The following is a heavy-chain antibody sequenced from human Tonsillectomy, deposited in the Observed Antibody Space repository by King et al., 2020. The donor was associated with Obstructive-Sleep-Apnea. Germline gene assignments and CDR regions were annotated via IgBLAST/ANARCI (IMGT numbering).Heavy chain of an antibody. CDR1: GFSLTTRGVG. CDR2: IYLDGDR. Sequence: TLKESGPALVKPTQSLTLTCAFSGFSLTTRGVGVGWIRQPPRKALEWLALIYLDGDRRYSPSLESRPTITKDTSENQVVLIVTNMDPVDTGTYYCARTSYYDTRGYFAYYFDYWGQGTLVTVSS. V-gene: IGHV2-5*02. CDR3: ARTSYYDTRGYFAYYFDY. D-gene: IGHD3-22*01. J-gene: IGHJ4*02.